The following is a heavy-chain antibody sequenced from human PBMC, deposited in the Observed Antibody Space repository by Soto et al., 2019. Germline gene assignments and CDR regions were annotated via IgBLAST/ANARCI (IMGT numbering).Heavy chain of an antibody. D-gene: IGHD4-17*01. CDR3: ARDFTLSYGSVLAGMDV. Sequence: SETLSLTCTVSGGSISSGGYYWSWIRQHPGKGLEWIGYIYYSGSTYYNPSLKSRVTISVDTSKNQFSLKLSSVTAADTAVYYCARDFTLSYGSVLAGMDVWGQGTTVTVS. CDR1: GGSISSGGYY. V-gene: IGHV4-31*03. J-gene: IGHJ6*02. CDR2: IYYSGST.